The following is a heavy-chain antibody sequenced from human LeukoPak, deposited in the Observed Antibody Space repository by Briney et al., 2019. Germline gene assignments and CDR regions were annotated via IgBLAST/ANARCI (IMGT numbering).Heavy chain of an antibody. V-gene: IGHV3-23*01. CDR3: AKDAAGPEY. Sequence: PGGSLRLSCVVSGXTFSSYSLSWVRQAPGKGLEWVSGISASAGDTWYPDSVKGRFTISRDNSKNTLFLQMNSLRVEDTAIYYCAKDAAGPEYWGQGTRVTVSS. CDR1: GXTFSSYS. D-gene: IGHD6-13*01. CDR2: ISASAGDT. J-gene: IGHJ4*02.